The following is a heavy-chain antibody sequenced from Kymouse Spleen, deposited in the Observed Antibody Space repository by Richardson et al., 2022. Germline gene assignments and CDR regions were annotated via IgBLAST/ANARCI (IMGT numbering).Heavy chain of an antibody. D-gene: IGHD5-18,IGHD5-18*01. CDR2: IYYSGST. Sequence: QLQLQESGPGLVKPSETLSLTCTVSGGSISSSSYYWGWIRQPPGKGLEWIGSIYYSGSTYYNPSLKSRVTISVDTSKNQFSLKLSSVTAADTAVYYCARHGIQLWLRFFDYWGQGTLVTVSS. CDR3: ARHGIQLWLRFFDY. J-gene: IGHJ4*02. CDR1: GGSISSSSYY. V-gene: IGHV4-39*01.